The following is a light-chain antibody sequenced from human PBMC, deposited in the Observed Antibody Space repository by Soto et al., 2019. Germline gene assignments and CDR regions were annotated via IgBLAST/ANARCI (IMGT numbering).Light chain of an antibody. CDR1: SGHSNYA. CDR2: LNRDGSH. Sequence: QLVLTQSPSASASLGASVKLTCTLSSGHSNYAIAWHQQQPEKGPRYLMKLNRDGSHSKGDGIPNRFSGSSSGAERYLTIASLPSEDEADYYCPTWGNGIVIFGGGTKVTVL. CDR3: PTWGNGIVI. J-gene: IGLJ2*01. V-gene: IGLV4-69*01.